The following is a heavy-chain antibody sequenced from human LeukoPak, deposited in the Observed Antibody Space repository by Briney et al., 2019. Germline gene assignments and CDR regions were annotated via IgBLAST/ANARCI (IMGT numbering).Heavy chain of an antibody. CDR1: GYTFTAYH. J-gene: IGHJ4*02. V-gene: IGHV1-2*02. Sequence: GASVKVSCKPSGYTFTAYHVHWVRQAPGQGLDFMGWIYPPTGGTVLAENFQGRVIMTRDTYITTAYMELSGLNFDDTAVYYCVRENWYYDHWGQGTLVTVSS. CDR2: IYPPTGGT. D-gene: IGHD3-16*01. CDR3: VRENWYYDH.